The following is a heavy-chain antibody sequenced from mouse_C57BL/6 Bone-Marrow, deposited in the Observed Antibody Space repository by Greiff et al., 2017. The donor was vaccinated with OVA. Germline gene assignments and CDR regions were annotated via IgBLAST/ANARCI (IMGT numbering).Heavy chain of an antibody. J-gene: IGHJ3*01. CDR1: GYTFTDYY. Sequence: EVQLQQSGPELVKPGASVKISCKASGYTFTDYYMNWVKQSHGKSLEWIGDINPNNGGTSYNQKFKGKATLTVDKSSSTAYMELRSLTSEDSAVYYCARSNYGNSAWFAYWGQGTLVTVSA. V-gene: IGHV1-26*01. CDR2: INPNNGGT. CDR3: ARSNYGNSAWFAY. D-gene: IGHD2-1*01.